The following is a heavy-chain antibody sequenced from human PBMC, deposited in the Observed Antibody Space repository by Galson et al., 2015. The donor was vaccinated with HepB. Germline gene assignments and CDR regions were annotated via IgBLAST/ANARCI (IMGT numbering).Heavy chain of an antibody. CDR2: TYYRSNWNH. D-gene: IGHD2-15*01. CDR1: GDSVSRNSAA. J-gene: IGHJ6*03. CDR3: ARGVVGYMDV. V-gene: IGHV6-1*01. Sequence: CAISGDSVSRNSAAWNWIRQSPSRGLEWLGRTYYRSNWNHDNAVSVQSRITINPDPSKNQFSLQLNSVTPEDTAVYYCARGVVGYMDVWGKGTAVTVSS.